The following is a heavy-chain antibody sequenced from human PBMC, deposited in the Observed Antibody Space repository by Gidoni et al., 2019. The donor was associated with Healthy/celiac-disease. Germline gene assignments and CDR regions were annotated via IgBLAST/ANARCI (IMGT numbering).Heavy chain of an antibody. CDR1: GGTFSSYA. CDR2: IIPILGIA. D-gene: IGHD2-21*02. CDR3: AREPCGGDCYVRRVTPSYYYGMDV. Sequence: QVQLVQSGAEVKKPGSSVKVSCKASGGTFSSYAISWVRQAPGQGLEGMGRIIPILGIANYAQKFQGRVTITADKSTSTAYMELSSLRSEDTAVYYCAREPCGGDCYVRRVTPSYYYGMDVWGQGTTVTVSS. J-gene: IGHJ6*02. V-gene: IGHV1-69*04.